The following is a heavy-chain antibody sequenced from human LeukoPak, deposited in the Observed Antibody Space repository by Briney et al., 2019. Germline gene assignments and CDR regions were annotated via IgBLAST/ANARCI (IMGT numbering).Heavy chain of an antibody. J-gene: IGHJ4*02. Sequence: GGSLRLSCAASGFTFSSYAIHWVRQAPGKGLEWVSVISAGGETTLYADSVKGRFTISRDNSQNMVFVRMNSLRAEDTAVYYCAKAPPYSSFDYWGQGTVVTVSS. CDR3: AKAPPYSSFDY. CDR1: GFTFSSYA. V-gene: IGHV3-23*01. D-gene: IGHD6-19*01. CDR2: ISAGGETT.